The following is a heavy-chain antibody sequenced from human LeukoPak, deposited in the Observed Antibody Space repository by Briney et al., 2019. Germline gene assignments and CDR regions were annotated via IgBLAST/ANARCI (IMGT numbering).Heavy chain of an antibody. CDR1: GGSFSGYY. J-gene: IGHJ4*02. CDR3: ARTKWRYYYDSSGYYVDY. V-gene: IGHV4-34*01. Sequence: SETLSLTCAVYGGSFSGYYWSWIRRPPGKGLEWIGEINHSGSTNYNPSLKSRVTISVDTSKNQFSLKLSSVTAADTAVYYCARTKWRYYYDSSGYYVDYWGQGTLVTVSS. D-gene: IGHD3-22*01. CDR2: INHSGST.